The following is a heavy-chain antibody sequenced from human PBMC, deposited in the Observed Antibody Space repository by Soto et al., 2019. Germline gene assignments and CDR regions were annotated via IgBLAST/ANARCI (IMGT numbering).Heavy chain of an antibody. CDR2: ISSSGSTI. CDR1: GFTFSDYY. Sequence: GGSLRLSCAASGFTFSDYYMSWIRQAPGKGLEWVSYISSSGSTIYYADSVKGRFTISRDNAKNSLYLQMSSLRAEDTAVCYCARDAKESLFGVVITYYYYYGMDVWGQGTTVTVSS. CDR3: ARDAKESLFGVVITYYYYYGMDV. J-gene: IGHJ6*02. D-gene: IGHD3-3*01. V-gene: IGHV3-11*01.